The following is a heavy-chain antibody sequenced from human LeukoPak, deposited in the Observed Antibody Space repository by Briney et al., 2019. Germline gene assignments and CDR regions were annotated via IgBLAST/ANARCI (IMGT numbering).Heavy chain of an antibody. CDR3: ARDYYGSGRLMDV. D-gene: IGHD3-10*01. J-gene: IGHJ6*02. Sequence: SETLSLTCTVSTYSISSDYYWGWIRQPPGKGLEWIGNIYHNGNTYYNPSLKSRVTISVDTSKKQFSLKLRTATAADTAVYYCARDYYGSGRLMDVWGQGTTVTVS. V-gene: IGHV4-38-2*02. CDR1: TYSISSDYY. CDR2: IYHNGNT.